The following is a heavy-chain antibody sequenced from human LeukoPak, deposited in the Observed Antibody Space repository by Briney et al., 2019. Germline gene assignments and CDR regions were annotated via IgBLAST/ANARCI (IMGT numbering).Heavy chain of an antibody. Sequence: PGGSLRLSCAASGFTFSRNGMHWVRQAPGKGLEWVSVTSPDGSSQDYADSVKGRFAISRDNSENTLYLQMNGLRAEDTAVYYCAKDRSSSWSFDYWGQGTLVTVSS. J-gene: IGHJ4*02. CDR2: TSPDGSSQ. V-gene: IGHV3-30*18. CDR1: GFTFSRNG. D-gene: IGHD6-13*01. CDR3: AKDRSSSWSFDY.